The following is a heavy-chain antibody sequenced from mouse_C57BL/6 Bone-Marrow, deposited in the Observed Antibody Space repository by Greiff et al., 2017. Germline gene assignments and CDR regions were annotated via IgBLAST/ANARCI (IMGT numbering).Heavy chain of an antibody. CDR2: ISDGGSYT. CDR3: ARDRDGYLYYYAMDY. CDR1: GFTFNSYA. D-gene: IGHD2-3*01. V-gene: IGHV5-4*01. J-gene: IGHJ4*01. Sequence: EVKLVESGGGLVKPGGSLKLSCAASGFTFNSYAMSWVRQTPEKRLEWVATISDGGSYTYYPDNVKGRFTISRDNAKNNLYLQMSHLKSEDTAMYYCARDRDGYLYYYAMDYWGQGTSVTVSS.